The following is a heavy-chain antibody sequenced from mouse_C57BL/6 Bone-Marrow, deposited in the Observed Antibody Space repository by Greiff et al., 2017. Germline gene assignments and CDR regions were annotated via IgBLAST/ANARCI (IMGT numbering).Heavy chain of an antibody. Sequence: EVKLVESGGDLVKPGGSLKLSCAASGFTFSSYGMSWVRQTPDKRLEWVATISSGGSYTYYPDSVKVRFTISRDNAKNTLYLQMSSLKSEDTAMYYCARHLAWGQGTLVTVSA. CDR1: GFTFSSYG. V-gene: IGHV5-6*02. J-gene: IGHJ3*01. CDR3: ARHLA. CDR2: ISSGGSYT.